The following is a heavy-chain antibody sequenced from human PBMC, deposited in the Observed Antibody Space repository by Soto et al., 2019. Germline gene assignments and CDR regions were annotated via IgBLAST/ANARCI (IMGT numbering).Heavy chain of an antibody. D-gene: IGHD3-22*01. CDR1: GYTFTGYY. CDR3: ARVPGAYYYDSSGYRYGMDV. J-gene: IGHJ6*02. V-gene: IGHV1-2*02. Sequence: ASVKVSCKASGYTFTGYYMHWVRQAPGQGLEWMGWINPNSGGTNYAQKFQGRVTITADESTSTAYMELSSLRSEDTAVYYCARVPGAYYYDSSGYRYGMDVWGQGTTVTVSS. CDR2: INPNSGGT.